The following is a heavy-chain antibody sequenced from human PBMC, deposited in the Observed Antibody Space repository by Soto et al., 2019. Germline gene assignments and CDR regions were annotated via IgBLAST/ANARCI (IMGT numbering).Heavy chain of an antibody. CDR1: GFSVSTTGMG. J-gene: IGHJ4*02. Sequence: SGPTLVNPTETLTLTCTFSGFSVSTTGMGVGWIRQPPGKALEWLALIFWNDDRRYIPSLKSRLTITKGTYNNQVVLTMTNMDAVDTGTYYCAHRGYKYGPLFDYWGQGTLVTVSS. CDR2: IFWNDDR. V-gene: IGHV2-5*01. D-gene: IGHD5-18*01. CDR3: AHRGYKYGPLFDY.